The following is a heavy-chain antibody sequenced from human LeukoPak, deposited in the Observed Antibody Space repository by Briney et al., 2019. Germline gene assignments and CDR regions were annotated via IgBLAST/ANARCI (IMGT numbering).Heavy chain of an antibody. CDR1: RFTVSTNN. V-gene: IGHV3-66*01. CDR3: ANTYYYDGSGYYYLGWFYP. Sequence: PGRSLRLSCAASRFTVSTNNMSWVRPAPGKRLEWVSLIASGGYTSSADSVKGIFTLSQENPKNTLSPQINTLRAEDTAVYCCANTYYYDGSGYYYLGWFYPWGQGTLVTVSS. CDR2: IASGGYT. D-gene: IGHD3-22*01. J-gene: IGHJ5*02.